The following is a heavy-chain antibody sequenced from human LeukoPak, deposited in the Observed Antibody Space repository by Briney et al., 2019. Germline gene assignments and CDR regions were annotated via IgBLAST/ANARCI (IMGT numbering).Heavy chain of an antibody. J-gene: IGHJ4*02. V-gene: IGHV4-39*01. D-gene: IGHD3-10*01. CDR2: IYYSGST. Sequence: SETLSLTCSVSGGSISGSSYYWGWIRQPPGKGLEWIGSIYYSGSTYYNPSLKSRVTISVDTSKNQFSLKLSSVTAADTAVYYCASPSGSVDYWGQGTLVTVSS. CDR3: ASPSGSVDY. CDR1: GGSISGSSYY.